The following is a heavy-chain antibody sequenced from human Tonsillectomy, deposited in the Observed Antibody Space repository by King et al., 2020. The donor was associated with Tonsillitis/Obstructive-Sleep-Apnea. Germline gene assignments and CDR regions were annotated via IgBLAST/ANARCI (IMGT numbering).Heavy chain of an antibody. Sequence: QLVQSGAEVKKPGSSVKVSCKASGDTFSSYAISWVRQAPGQGLEWMGGIVPNLGIAKSAQKFQGRVTIAADKSTSTASMELGSLRSEDTAVYYCASGACTRCYKYYGIDVWGPGTTVTVAS. CDR1: GDTFSSYA. CDR2: IVPNLGIA. D-gene: IGHD2-2*02. J-gene: IGHJ6*02. CDR3: ASGACTRCYKYYGIDV. V-gene: IGHV1-69*10.